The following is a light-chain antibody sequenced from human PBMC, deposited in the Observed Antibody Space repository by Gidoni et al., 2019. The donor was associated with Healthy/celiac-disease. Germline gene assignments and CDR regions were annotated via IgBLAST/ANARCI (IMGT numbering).Light chain of an antibody. CDR2: AAS. CDR1: QGIRND. V-gene: IGKV1-6*01. Sequence: IQMTQDPSSLSASVGVRVTITCRARQGIRNDLGWYQQKPGKAPKLLIYAASSLQSGVPSRFCGSGSGTDFTLTISSLQPEDFATYCCLQNYNYPRTFGQGTKVEIK. CDR3: LQNYNYPRT. J-gene: IGKJ1*01.